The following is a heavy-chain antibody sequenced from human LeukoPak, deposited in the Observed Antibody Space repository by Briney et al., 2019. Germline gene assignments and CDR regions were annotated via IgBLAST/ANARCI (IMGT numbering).Heavy chain of an antibody. D-gene: IGHD5-18*01. J-gene: IGHJ3*02. Sequence: TGGSLRLSCAASGFTFSSYAMSWVRQAPGKGLEWVSAISGSGGSTYYADSVKGRFTISRDNSKNTLYLQMNSLRAEDTAVYYCAKAFYTAMVTVRDAFDIWGQGTMVTVSS. V-gene: IGHV3-23*01. CDR1: GFTFSSYA. CDR2: ISGSGGST. CDR3: AKAFYTAMVTVRDAFDI.